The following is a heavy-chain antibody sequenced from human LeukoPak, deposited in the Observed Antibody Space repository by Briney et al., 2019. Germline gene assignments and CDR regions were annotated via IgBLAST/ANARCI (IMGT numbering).Heavy chain of an antibody. V-gene: IGHV3-11*04. Sequence: GGSLRLSCAASGFTFSDYYMSWIRQAPGKGLEWVSYISSSGSTIYYADSVKGRFTISRDNAKNSLYLQMNSLRAEDTAVYYCARDPDSYDSSGYDAFDIWGQGTMVTVSS. D-gene: IGHD3-22*01. CDR2: ISSSGSTI. CDR3: ARDPDSYDSSGYDAFDI. J-gene: IGHJ3*02. CDR1: GFTFSDYY.